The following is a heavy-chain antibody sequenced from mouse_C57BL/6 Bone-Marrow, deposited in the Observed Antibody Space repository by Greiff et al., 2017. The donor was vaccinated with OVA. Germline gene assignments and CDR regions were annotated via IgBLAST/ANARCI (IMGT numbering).Heavy chain of an antibody. V-gene: IGHV1-5*01. CDR2: IYPGNSDT. D-gene: IGHD2-1*01. J-gene: IGHJ3*01. Sequence: EVQLQQSGTVLARPGASVKMSCKTSGYTFTSYWMHWVKQRPGQGLEWIGAIYPGNSDTSYNQKFKGKAKLTAVTSASTAYMELSSLTNEDSAVYYCTHLLRDAYWGQGTLVTVSA. CDR3: THLLRDAY. CDR1: GYTFTSYW.